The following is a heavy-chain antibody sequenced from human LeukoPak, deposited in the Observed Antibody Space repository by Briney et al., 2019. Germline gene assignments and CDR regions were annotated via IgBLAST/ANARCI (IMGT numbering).Heavy chain of an antibody. CDR2: ITQSGNT. CDR1: GGSFSNFY. D-gene: IGHD6-13*01. CDR3: ARHDEYSSNHVGLDY. J-gene: IGHJ4*02. V-gene: IGHV4-34*01. Sequence: SETLSLTCAIYGGSFSNFYWNWIRQSPGKGLEWIGEITQSGNTNYNPSLRSRVTISVDTSKNHFSLKLTSVTAADTAVYYCARHDEYSSNHVGLDYWGQGTLVTVSS.